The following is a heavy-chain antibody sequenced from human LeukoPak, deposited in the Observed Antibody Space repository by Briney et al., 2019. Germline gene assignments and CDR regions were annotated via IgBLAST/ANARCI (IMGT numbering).Heavy chain of an antibody. V-gene: IGHV3-23*01. CDR3: WKDVGGAVDY. CDR2: ISGSGDST. CDR1: GFTFSSYA. Sequence: GGSLRLSSAASGFTFSSYAMRRFSQAPGKGLEWVSSISGSGDSTYNADSVKGRFTISRDKSKNTLYLQMNSLRAEDTPVYYCWKDVGGAVDYWRQGTLVTVSS. D-gene: IGHD3-16*01. J-gene: IGHJ4*02.